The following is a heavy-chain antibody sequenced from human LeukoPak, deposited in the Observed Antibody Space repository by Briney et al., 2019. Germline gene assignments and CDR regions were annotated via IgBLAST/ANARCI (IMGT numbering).Heavy chain of an antibody. Sequence: ASVKVSCKASGYIFTGYYMHWVRQAPEQGLEWMGIINPSGGSTSYAQKFQGRVTMTRDMSTRTDYMELSSLRYEDTAVYYCARVEHRARPYAFDIWGQGTMVTVSS. CDR2: INPSGGST. V-gene: IGHV1-46*01. D-gene: IGHD1/OR15-1a*01. J-gene: IGHJ3*02. CDR3: ARVEHRARPYAFDI. CDR1: GYIFTGYY.